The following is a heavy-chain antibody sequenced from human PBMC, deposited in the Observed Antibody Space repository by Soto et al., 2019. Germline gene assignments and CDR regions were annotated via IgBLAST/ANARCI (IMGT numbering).Heavy chain of an antibody. J-gene: IGHJ4*02. Sequence: QVQLQESGPGLVKPSQTLSLTCTVSGGSISSGGYYWSWIRQHPGKGLEWIGYIYYSGSNYYNPSLKRRFTISVDTSKNQFSLKLSSVTAADTAVYYCARGLVVAAPDFTWGYFDYWGQGTLVTVSS. V-gene: IGHV4-31*03. D-gene: IGHD2-15*01. CDR3: ARGLVVAAPDFTWGYFDY. CDR2: IYYSGSN. CDR1: GGSISSGGYY.